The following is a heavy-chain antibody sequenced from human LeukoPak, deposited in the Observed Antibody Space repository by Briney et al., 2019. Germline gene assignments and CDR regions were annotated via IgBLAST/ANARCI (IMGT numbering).Heavy chain of an antibody. J-gene: IGHJ4*02. V-gene: IGHV4-59*08. CDR2: IYYTGST. CDR1: GGSISSYY. Sequence: SETLSLTCTVSGGSISSYYWSWVRQPPGKGLEWIGNIYYTGSTNYNPSLKSRVIISIDTSKNQFSLRLSSVTAADTAVYYCAALGDYAVFGLDYWGQGTLVTVSS. CDR3: AALGDYAVFGLDY. D-gene: IGHD4-17*01.